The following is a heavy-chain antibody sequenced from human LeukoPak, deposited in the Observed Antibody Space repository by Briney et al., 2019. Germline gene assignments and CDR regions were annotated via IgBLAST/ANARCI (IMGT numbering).Heavy chain of an antibody. CDR2: IIPSLGTP. CDR1: GYTFSNYA. V-gene: IGHV1-69*04. Sequence: ASVKVSCKASGYTFSNYAISWVRQAPGQGLEWVGRIIPSLGTPNYAQKFQGRVTITADRSTTTAYMELSSLRFEDTAVYYCARAGSSRFSVPYYFNYWGQGTPVTVSS. CDR3: ARAGSSRFSVPYYFNY. D-gene: IGHD6-13*01. J-gene: IGHJ4*02.